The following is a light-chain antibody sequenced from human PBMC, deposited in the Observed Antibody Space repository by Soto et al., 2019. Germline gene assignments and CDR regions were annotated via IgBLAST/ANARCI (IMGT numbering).Light chain of an antibody. CDR1: QSVSSSY. CDR2: GAS. V-gene: IGKV3-20*01. Sequence: EIVLTQSPGTLSLSPGERATLSCRASQSVSSSYLAWYQQKPGQAPRLLIYGASSRATGIPDRFSGSGSGTAFTHTISRLEPEDFAVYYCHQYGSSPFTFGPGTKVDIK. J-gene: IGKJ3*01. CDR3: HQYGSSPFT.